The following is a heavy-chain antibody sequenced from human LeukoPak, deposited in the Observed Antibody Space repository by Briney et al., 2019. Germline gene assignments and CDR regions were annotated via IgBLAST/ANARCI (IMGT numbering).Heavy chain of an antibody. CDR2: IYTSGST. Sequence: SETPSLTCTVSGGSISSYYWSWIRQPAGKGLEWIGRIYTSGSTNYNPSLKSRVTMSVDTSKNQFSLKLSSVTAADTAVYYCARDAHRASTSSYLARVVWFDPWGQGTLVTVSS. V-gene: IGHV4-4*07. CDR3: ARDAHRASTSSYLARVVWFDP. D-gene: IGHD2-2*01. J-gene: IGHJ5*02. CDR1: GGSISSYY.